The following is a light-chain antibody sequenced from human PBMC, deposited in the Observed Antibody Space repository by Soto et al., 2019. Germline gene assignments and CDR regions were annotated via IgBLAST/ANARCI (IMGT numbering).Light chain of an antibody. J-gene: IGLJ1*01. Sequence: QSVLTQPPSVSGAPGQRVTISCTGSTSNIGTGYDVHWYQQLPGTAPRPLIYANTNRPSGVPDRFSASKSATSASLAITGLQAADEAEYFCQSYDTSLSGFYVFGTGTKLTVL. V-gene: IGLV1-40*01. CDR2: ANT. CDR3: QSYDTSLSGFYV. CDR1: TSNIGTGYD.